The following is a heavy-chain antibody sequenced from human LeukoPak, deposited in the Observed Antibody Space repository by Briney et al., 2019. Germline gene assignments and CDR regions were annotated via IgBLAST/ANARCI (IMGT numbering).Heavy chain of an antibody. CDR2: IRHDGSNK. J-gene: IGHJ4*02. D-gene: IGHD2-15*01. CDR1: GFTFSSYG. CDR3: AKDGPYCSGGSCYSGRIDY. Sequence: GGSLRLSCAASGFTFSSYGMHGVRQAPGKGLEWVAFIRHDGSNKYYADSVKGRFTISRDNSKNTLYLQMNSLRAEDTAVYYCAKDGPYCSGGSCYSGRIDYWGQGTLVTVSS. V-gene: IGHV3-30*02.